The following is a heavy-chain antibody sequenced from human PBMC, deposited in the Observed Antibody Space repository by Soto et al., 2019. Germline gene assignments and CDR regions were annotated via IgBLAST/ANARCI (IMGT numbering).Heavy chain of an antibody. Sequence: ASVKVSCKASGYTFTSYAMHWVRQAPGQRLEWMGWINAGNGNTKYSQKFQGRVTITRDTSASTAYMELSSLRSEDTAVYYCARGRSSWYCSSTSCPYYFDYWGQGTLVTVS. V-gene: IGHV1-3*01. CDR2: INAGNGNT. J-gene: IGHJ4*02. CDR3: ARGRSSWYCSSTSCPYYFDY. CDR1: GYTFTSYA. D-gene: IGHD2-2*01.